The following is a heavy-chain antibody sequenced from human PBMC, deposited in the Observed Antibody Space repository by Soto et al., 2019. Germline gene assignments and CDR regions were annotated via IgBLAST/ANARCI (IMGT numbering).Heavy chain of an antibody. D-gene: IGHD1-26*01. V-gene: IGHV3-33*01. CDR1: GFTFSSYG. J-gene: IGHJ4*02. CDR3: ARDSPLSLVVGATDFFDY. CDR2: IWYDGSNK. Sequence: QVQLVESGGGVVQPGRSLRLSCAASGFTFSSYGMHWVRQAPGKGLEWVAVIWYDGSNKYYADSVKGRFTISRDNSKNTLYLQMNSLRAEDTAVYYCARDSPLSLVVGATDFFDYWGQGTLVTVSS.